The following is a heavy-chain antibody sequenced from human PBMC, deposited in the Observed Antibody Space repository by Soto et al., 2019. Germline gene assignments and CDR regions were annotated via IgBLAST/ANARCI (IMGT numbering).Heavy chain of an antibody. Sequence: GGSLRLSCAASGFTFSSYGMHWVRQAPGKGLEWVAVIWYDGSNKYYADSVKGRFTISRDNSKNTLYLQMNSLRAEDTAVYYCAREVETVSYYYYYMDVWGKGTTVTVSS. CDR1: GFTFSSYG. CDR2: IWYDGSNK. V-gene: IGHV3-33*01. J-gene: IGHJ6*03. D-gene: IGHD2-15*01. CDR3: AREVETVSYYYYYMDV.